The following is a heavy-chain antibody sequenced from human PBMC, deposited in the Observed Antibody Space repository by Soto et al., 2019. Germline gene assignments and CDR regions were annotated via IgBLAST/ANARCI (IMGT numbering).Heavy chain of an antibody. J-gene: IGHJ5*02. V-gene: IGHV1-69*06. D-gene: IGHD2-15*01. Sequence: QVQLVQSGAEVKKPGSSVKVSCKASGGTFSSYAISWVRQAPGQGLEWMGGIIPIFGTANYAQKFQGRVTITADKSTSPAYMELSSLRSEDTAVYYCARRGYCSGGSCYGWFDPWGQGTLVTVSS. CDR1: GGTFSSYA. CDR2: IIPIFGTA. CDR3: ARRGYCSGGSCYGWFDP.